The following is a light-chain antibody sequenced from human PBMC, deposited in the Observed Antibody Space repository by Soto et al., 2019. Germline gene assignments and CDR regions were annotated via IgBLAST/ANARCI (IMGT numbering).Light chain of an antibody. CDR1: QNVRGSY. CDR3: LQHNRYPWT. CDR2: AAS. V-gene: IGKV3-20*01. J-gene: IGKJ1*01. Sequence: EIVLSQSPGTLSLSPGETASLSCRASQNVRGSYLAWYQQKPGQAPRLLISAASRRATGVPDRFSGGGSGTEFTLTISSLQPDDFATYYCLQHNRYPWTFGQGTKVDIK.